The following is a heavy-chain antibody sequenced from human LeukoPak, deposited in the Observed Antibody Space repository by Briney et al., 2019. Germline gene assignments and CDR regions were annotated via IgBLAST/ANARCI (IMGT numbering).Heavy chain of an antibody. CDR3: ATQTRYDFWSGYLAG. CDR1: GGSISSSSYY. CDR2: IYYSGST. D-gene: IGHD3-3*01. Sequence: SETLSLTCTVSGGSISSSSYYWGWIRQPPGKGLEWIGSIYYSGSTYYNPSLKSRVTISVDTSKNQFSLKLSSVTAADTAVYYCATQTRYDFWSGYLAGWGQGTLVTVSS. J-gene: IGHJ4*02. V-gene: IGHV4-39*01.